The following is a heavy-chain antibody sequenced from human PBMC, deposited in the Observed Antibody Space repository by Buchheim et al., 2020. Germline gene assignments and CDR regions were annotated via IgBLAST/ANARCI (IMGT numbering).Heavy chain of an antibody. CDR3: ARKYYDFWSGYYTGWFDP. D-gene: IGHD3-3*01. Sequence: QVQLQESGPGLVKPSGTLSLTCAVSGGSISSSNWWSWVRQPPGKGLEGIGEIYHSGSTNNNPSLKRRVTISVDKSKNQFSLKLSSVTAADTAVYYCARKYYDFWSGYYTGWFDPWGQGTL. CDR1: GGSISSSNW. CDR2: IYHSGST. V-gene: IGHV4-4*02. J-gene: IGHJ5*02.